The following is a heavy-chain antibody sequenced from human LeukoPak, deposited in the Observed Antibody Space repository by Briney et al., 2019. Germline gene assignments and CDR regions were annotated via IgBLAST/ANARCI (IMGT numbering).Heavy chain of an antibody. D-gene: IGHD3-22*01. V-gene: IGHV4-4*07. CDR1: GGSISSYY. J-gene: IGHJ4*02. Sequence: SETLSLTCTVSGGSISSYYWSWIRQPAGKGLEWIGRIYTTGITNYNPSLKSRVTMSVDTSKNQFSLKLTSVTAADTAVYYCARDGYYYDSSVYYFWGQGTLVTVSS. CDR2: IYTTGIT. CDR3: ARDGYYYDSSVYYF.